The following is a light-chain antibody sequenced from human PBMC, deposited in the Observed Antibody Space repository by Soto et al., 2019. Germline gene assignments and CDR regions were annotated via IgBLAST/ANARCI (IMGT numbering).Light chain of an antibody. CDR3: AAWDGSLDVVL. V-gene: IGLV1-44*01. Sequence: QSVLTQPPSASGTPGQRFTISCSGSSSNIGTNTVNWYQQFPGSAPQLLLYNTNQRPSGVPGRFSGSKSGTSASLAISGLQSEDEADYYCAAWDGSLDVVLFGGGTKVTV. J-gene: IGLJ2*01. CDR1: SSNIGTNT. CDR2: NTN.